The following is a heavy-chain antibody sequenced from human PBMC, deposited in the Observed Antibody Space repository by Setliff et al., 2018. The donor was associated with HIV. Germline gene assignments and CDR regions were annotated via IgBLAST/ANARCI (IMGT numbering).Heavy chain of an antibody. CDR2: ISGSGGST. J-gene: IGHJ4*02. CDR1: GFTFSNYA. V-gene: IGHV3-23*01. D-gene: IGHD2-15*01. Sequence: PGGSLRLSCAASGFTFSNYAMSWVRQAPGKGLEWVSGISGSGGSTYYADSVKGRFTISRDNSKNTLNLQMNSLRAEDTAVYYCAKDPCSGGSCYSGQFDYWGQGTLVTVSS. CDR3: AKDPCSGGSCYSGQFDY.